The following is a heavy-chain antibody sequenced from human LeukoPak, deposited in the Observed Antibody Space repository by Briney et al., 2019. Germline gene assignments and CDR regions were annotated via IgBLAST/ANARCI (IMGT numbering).Heavy chain of an antibody. CDR2: LYSSGSA. Sequence: GGSLRLSCAASGFSVSNNYMTWVRQAPGKGLEWISVLYSSGSAYYADSVGGRFTISRDSSKNTLYLQLDSLRAEDTAVYYCARAEAGLRWGYWGQGTLVTVSS. J-gene: IGHJ1*01. V-gene: IGHV3-66*02. CDR3: ARAEAGLRWGY. CDR1: GFSVSNNY. D-gene: IGHD4-23*01.